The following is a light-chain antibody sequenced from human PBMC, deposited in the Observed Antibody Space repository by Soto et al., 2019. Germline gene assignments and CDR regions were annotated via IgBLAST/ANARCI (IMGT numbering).Light chain of an antibody. V-gene: IGLV2-14*03. CDR3: NSWTSRNIYV. Sequence: QSALTQPASVSGSPGQSITISCTGTSSDVGGYNYVSWYQQHPGKAPKLIIYDGYNRPSGVSNRFSGSKSGNTASLTISGLQTEYEADYYCNSWTSRNIYVFGTGTKLTVL. CDR1: SSDVGGYNY. J-gene: IGLJ1*01. CDR2: DGY.